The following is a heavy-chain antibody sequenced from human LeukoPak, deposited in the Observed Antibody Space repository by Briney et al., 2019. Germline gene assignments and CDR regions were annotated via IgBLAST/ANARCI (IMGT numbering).Heavy chain of an antibody. Sequence: SETLSLTCVVYGASFSGYYWSWIRHPPGRGLEWIAEIDHSGSTHYNPSLKSRVIISVDMSQHQVSLRLNSLTAADTAVYYCARGYTYYSSGSPPGYVWGNGTSVIVSS. CDR1: GASFSGYY. V-gene: IGHV4-34*01. D-gene: IGHD3-10*01. CDR3: ARGYTYYSSGSPPGYV. J-gene: IGHJ6*04. CDR2: IDHSGST.